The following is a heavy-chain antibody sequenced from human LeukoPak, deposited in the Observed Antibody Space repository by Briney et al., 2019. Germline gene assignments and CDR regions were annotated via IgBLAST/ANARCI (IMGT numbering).Heavy chain of an antibody. CDR2: VYYSGST. Sequence: SETLSLTCTVSGGSISTYYWTWIRQSPGKGVEWIGYVYYSGSTYYNPSLKSRGTISVDTSKNQFSLNLTSVTAADTAMYYCARGSSGSYYWFDPWGQGTLVTVSS. CDR1: GGSISTYY. CDR3: ARGSSGSYYWFDP. D-gene: IGHD1-26*01. J-gene: IGHJ5*02. V-gene: IGHV4-59*01.